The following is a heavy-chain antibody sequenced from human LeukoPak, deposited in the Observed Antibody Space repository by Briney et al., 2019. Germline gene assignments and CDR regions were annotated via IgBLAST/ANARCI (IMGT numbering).Heavy chain of an antibody. V-gene: IGHV4-59*01. Sequence: SETLSLTCTVSGGSISNYYWSWIRQPPGKGLEWIGYIYFDGSTNYNPSLKSRVIISLDTSKNHISLKLSSVTAADTALYYCARAGNDWNTGYYFDYWGQGTLVTVSS. D-gene: IGHD1/OR15-1a*01. CDR3: ARAGNDWNTGYYFDY. CDR2: IYFDGST. J-gene: IGHJ4*02. CDR1: GGSISNYY.